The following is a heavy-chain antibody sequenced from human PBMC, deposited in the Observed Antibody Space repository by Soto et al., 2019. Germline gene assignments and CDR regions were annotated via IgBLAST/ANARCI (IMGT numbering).Heavy chain of an antibody. CDR2: ISAQNGNT. CDR1: GYTFTSYG. CDR3: ARGRYGDY. V-gene: IGHV1-18*01. J-gene: IGHJ4*02. Sequence: QVHLVQSGAEVKKPGASVKVSCKASGYTFTSYGITWVRQAPGQGLEWMGWISAQNGNTDDAQKLQGRVIVTRDTATSTAYMELRSLISDATAVYYCARGRYGDYWGQGALVTVSS. D-gene: IGHD1-1*01.